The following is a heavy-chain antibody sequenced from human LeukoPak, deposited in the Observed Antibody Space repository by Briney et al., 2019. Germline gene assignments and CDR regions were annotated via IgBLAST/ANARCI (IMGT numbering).Heavy chain of an antibody. D-gene: IGHD6-13*01. J-gene: IGHJ4*02. Sequence: GGSLRLSCAASGFTFSSYSMNWVRQAPGKGLEWISYISSSGSTIYYADSVKGRFTISRNNAKNSLYLQMNSLRAEDTAVYYCARDGGSRSFSYWGQGTLVTVSS. CDR2: ISSSGSTI. V-gene: IGHV3-48*04. CDR3: ARDGGSRSFSY. CDR1: GFTFSSYS.